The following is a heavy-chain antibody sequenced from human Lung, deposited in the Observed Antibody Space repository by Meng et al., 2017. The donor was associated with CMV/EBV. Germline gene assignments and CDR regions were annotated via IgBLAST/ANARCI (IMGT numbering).Heavy chain of an antibody. Sequence: XVXVSXXASGGTFSSYAISWVRQAPGQGLEWMGGIIPIFGTANYAQKFQGRVTITTDESTSTAYMELSSLRSEDTAMYYCARADIVVVPAASGGAYYYYGMDVWGQGXTVTVSS. CDR2: IIPIFGTA. CDR3: ARADIVVVPAASGGAYYYYGMDV. D-gene: IGHD2-2*01. J-gene: IGHJ6*02. V-gene: IGHV1-69*05. CDR1: GGTFSSYA.